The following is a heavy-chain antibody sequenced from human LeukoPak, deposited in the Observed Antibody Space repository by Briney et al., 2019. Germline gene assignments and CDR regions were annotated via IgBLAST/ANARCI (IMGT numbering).Heavy chain of an antibody. CDR3: ARLKTYYYDSSGDY. CDR2: IYPGDSDT. D-gene: IGHD3-22*01. V-gene: IGHV5-51*01. Sequence: GESLKISCKGSGYSLTNYWIGWVRQMPGKGLEWVGIIYPGDSDTRYSPSFQGQVTISADKSISTAYLQWSSLRASDTAMYYCARLKTYYYDSSGDYWGQGTLVTVSS. CDR1: GYSLTNYW. J-gene: IGHJ4*02.